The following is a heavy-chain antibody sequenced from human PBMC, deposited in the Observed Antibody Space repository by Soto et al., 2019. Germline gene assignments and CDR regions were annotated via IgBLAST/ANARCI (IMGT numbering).Heavy chain of an antibody. CDR1: GGSISSYY. CDR2: IYYSGST. D-gene: IGHD3-10*01. V-gene: IGHV4-59*01. Sequence: XGTLSLTFTVSGGSISSYYWSWMRQPPGKGLEWIGYIYYSGSTNYNPSLKSRVTISVDTSKNQFSLKLSSVTAADTAVYYCARAGARPYYYGMDVWGQGTTVTVSS. CDR3: ARAGARPYYYGMDV. J-gene: IGHJ6*02.